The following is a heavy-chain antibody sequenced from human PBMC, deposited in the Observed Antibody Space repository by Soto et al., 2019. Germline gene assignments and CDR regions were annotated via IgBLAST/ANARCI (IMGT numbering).Heavy chain of an antibody. J-gene: IGHJ4*02. CDR2: ISSSSSYI. V-gene: IGHV3-21*01. Sequence: EVQLVESGGGLVKPGGSLRLSCAASGFTFSSYSMNWVRQAPGKGLEWVSSISSSSSYIYYADSVKGRFTISRDNAKNSLYLQMNSLRAEDTAVYYCARDLGPYIAVAGTFPDYWGQGTLVTVSS. D-gene: IGHD6-19*01. CDR3: ARDLGPYIAVAGTFPDY. CDR1: GFTFSSYS.